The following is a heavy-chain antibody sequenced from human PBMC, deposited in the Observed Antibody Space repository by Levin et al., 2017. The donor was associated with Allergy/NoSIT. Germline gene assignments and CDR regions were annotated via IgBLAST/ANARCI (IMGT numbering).Heavy chain of an antibody. J-gene: IGHJ4*02. V-gene: IGHV3-30-3*01. CDR1: GFTFSSYA. Sequence: SCAASGFTFSSYAMHWVRQAPGKGLEWVAVISYDGSNKYYADSVKGRFTISRDNSKNTLYLQMNSLRAEDTAVYYCARGLARERITMVRGVTNYWGQGTLVTVSS. CDR2: ISYDGSNK. D-gene: IGHD3-10*01. CDR3: ARGLARERITMVRGVTNY.